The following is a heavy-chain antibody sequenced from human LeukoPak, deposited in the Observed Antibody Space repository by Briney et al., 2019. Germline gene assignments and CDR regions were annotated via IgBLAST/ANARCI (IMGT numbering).Heavy chain of an antibody. CDR1: GGSFSGYY. D-gene: IGHD3-10*01. CDR3: AKSNGYGLVDI. V-gene: IGHV4-34*01. Sequence: SETLSLTCAVYGGSFSGYYWSWIRQPPGKGLEWVGEINHSGSTNYNPSLKSRVTISVDTSKNQFSLKLSSVTAADTAVYYCAKSNGYGLVDIWGQGTMVTVSS. CDR2: INHSGST. J-gene: IGHJ3*02.